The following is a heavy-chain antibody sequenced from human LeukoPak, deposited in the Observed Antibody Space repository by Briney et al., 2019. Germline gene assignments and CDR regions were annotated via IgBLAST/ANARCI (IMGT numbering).Heavy chain of an antibody. CDR3: SRGLDSRKLGY. V-gene: IGHV4-31*03. Sequence: SQTLSLTCTVSGASFSSGDQYWNWIRQSPGKGLEWIGSIHPSGMLYNNPSLGSRVTMSIDTSKNQFSLNLNSVTAADTAVYFCSRGLDSRKLGYWGQGTLVTVSS. CDR2: IHPSGML. D-gene: IGHD3-22*01. CDR1: GASFSSGDQY. J-gene: IGHJ4*02.